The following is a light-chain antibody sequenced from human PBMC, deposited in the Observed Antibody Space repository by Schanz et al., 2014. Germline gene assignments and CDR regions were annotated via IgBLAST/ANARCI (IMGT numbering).Light chain of an antibody. CDR2: EGT. J-gene: IGLJ1*01. CDR3: SSYTSSSTLCV. CDR1: SSDVGSYNL. V-gene: IGLV2-14*02. Sequence: QSALTQPASVSGSPGQSITISCTGTSSDVGSYNLVSWYQQHPGKAPKLMIYEGTKRPSGVSNRFSGSKSGNTASLTISGLQAEDEADYYCSSYTSSSTLCVFGTGTKLTVL.